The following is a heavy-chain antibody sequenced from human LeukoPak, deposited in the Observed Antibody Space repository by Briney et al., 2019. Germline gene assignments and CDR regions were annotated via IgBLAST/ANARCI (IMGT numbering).Heavy chain of an antibody. CDR3: ANSIRITIFGVVPEFDY. D-gene: IGHD3-3*01. CDR1: GFTVSSNY. J-gene: IGHJ4*02. Sequence: PGGSLRLSCAASGFTVSSNYMSWVRQAPGKGLEWVSAISGSGGSTYYADSVEGRFTISRDNSKNTLYLQMNSLRAEDTAVYYSANSIRITIFGVVPEFDYWGQGTLVTVSS. V-gene: IGHV3-23*01. CDR2: ISGSGGST.